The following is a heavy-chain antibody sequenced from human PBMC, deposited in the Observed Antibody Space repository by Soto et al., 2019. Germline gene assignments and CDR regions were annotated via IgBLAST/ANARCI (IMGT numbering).Heavy chain of an antibody. CDR2: IIPIFGTA. J-gene: IGHJ4*02. V-gene: IGHV1-69*13. CDR3: ARARGLGANKLHHFDY. CDR1: GCTFSSYA. Sequence: ASVKVSCKASGCTFSSYAISCVRQAPGQGLEWMGGIIPIFGTANYAQKFQGRATITADESTSTAYMELSSLRSEDTAVYYCARARGLGANKLHHFDYWGQGTLVTVSS. D-gene: IGHD1-26*01.